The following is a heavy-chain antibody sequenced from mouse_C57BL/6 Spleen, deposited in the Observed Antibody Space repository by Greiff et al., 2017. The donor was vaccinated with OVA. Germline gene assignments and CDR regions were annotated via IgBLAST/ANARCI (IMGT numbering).Heavy chain of an antibody. Sequence: EVQLKESGPGLAKPSQTLSLTCSVTGYSITSDYWNWIRKFPGNKLEYMGYISYSGSTYYNPSLKSRISITRDTSKNQYYLQLNSVTTEDTATYYCARYVTMVTTRGHYFDYWGQGTTLTVSS. D-gene: IGHD2-2*01. J-gene: IGHJ2*01. CDR3: ARYVTMVTTRGHYFDY. CDR2: ISYSGST. CDR1: GYSITSDY. V-gene: IGHV3-8*01.